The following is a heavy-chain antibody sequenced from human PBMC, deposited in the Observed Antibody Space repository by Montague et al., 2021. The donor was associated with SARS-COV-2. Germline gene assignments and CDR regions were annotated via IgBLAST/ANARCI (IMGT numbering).Heavy chain of an antibody. J-gene: IGHJ4*02. D-gene: IGHD5-12*01. V-gene: IGHV4-59*12. Sequence: SETLSPTCTVSGGSISSYYWSWIRQPPGKGLKWIGYIYYSGSTNYNPSLKSRVTISVDTSKNQFSLKLSSVTAADTAVYYCARDLWVWLSVEGSFDSWGQGTLVTVSS. CDR2: IYYSGST. CDR3: ARDLWVWLSVEGSFDS. CDR1: GGSISSYY.